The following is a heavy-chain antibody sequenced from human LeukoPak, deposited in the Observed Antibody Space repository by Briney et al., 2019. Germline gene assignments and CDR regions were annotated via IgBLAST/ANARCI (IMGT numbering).Heavy chain of an antibody. V-gene: IGHV1-2*02. CDR1: GYTFTSYG. CDR3: ARDLLMVRGVILS. Sequence: ASVKVSCKASGYTFTSYGISWVRQAPGQGLEWMGWINPNSGGTNYAQKFQGRVTMTRDTSISTAYMELSRLRSDDTAVYYCARDLLMVRGVILSWGQGTLVTVSS. CDR2: INPNSGGT. D-gene: IGHD3-10*01. J-gene: IGHJ5*02.